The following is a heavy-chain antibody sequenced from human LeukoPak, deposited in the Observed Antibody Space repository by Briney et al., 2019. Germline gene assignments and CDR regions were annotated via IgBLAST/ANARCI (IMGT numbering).Heavy chain of an antibody. J-gene: IGHJ4*02. CDR3: ARGRYGWLPFDY. D-gene: IGHD3-16*01. Sequence: SETLSLTCTVSGVSMSSYYWSWIRQPPGKGLEWIGYIYYSGSTNYNPSLKSRVTISVDTSKNQFTLKLSSVTAADTAVYYCARGRYGWLPFDYWGQGTLVTVSS. CDR1: GVSMSSYY. V-gene: IGHV4-59*01. CDR2: IYYSGST.